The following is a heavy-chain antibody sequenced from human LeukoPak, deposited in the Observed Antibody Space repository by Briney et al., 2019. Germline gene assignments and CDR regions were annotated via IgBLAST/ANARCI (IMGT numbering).Heavy chain of an antibody. V-gene: IGHV4-39*01. Sequence: SETLSLTCTVSGGSISTDRYNWGWIRQPPGKGLEWIGSIFHRGTTYYNPSLKSRVTISVDTSKNQFSLKLSSVTAADTAVYYCARLGDSSGWPYFDYWGQGTLVTVSS. CDR1: GGSISTDRYN. CDR2: IFHRGTT. D-gene: IGHD6-19*01. J-gene: IGHJ4*02. CDR3: ARLGDSSGWPYFDY.